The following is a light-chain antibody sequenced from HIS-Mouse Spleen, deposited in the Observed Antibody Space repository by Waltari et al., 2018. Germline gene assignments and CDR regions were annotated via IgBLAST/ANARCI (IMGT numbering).Light chain of an antibody. Sequence: QSALTQPASVSGSPGQSITISCTGTSRAVGGYNHVSWYQQHPGKAPKLMIYDVSNRPSGVSNRFSGSKSGNTASLTISGLQAEDEADYYCSSYTSSSTLVFGGGTKLTVL. V-gene: IGLV2-14*03. CDR1: SRAVGGYNH. J-gene: IGLJ2*01. CDR2: DVS. CDR3: SSYTSSSTLV.